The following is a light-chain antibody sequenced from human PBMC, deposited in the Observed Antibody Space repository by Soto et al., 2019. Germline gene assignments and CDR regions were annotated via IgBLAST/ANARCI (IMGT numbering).Light chain of an antibody. J-gene: IGKJ1*01. CDR2: GAS. V-gene: IGKV3-15*01. CDR1: QSVSSN. CDR3: QHYNNWPPWT. Sequence: DIVMTQSPATLSVSPGERATLSCRASQSVSSNLAWYQQEPGQAPRLLIYGASTRATGIPARFSGSGSGTEFTLTISSLQSEDFAVYYCQHYNNWPPWTFGQGTKVAIK.